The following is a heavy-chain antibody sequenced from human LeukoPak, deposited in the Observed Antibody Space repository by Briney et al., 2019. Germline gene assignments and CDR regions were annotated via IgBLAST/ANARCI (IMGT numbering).Heavy chain of an antibody. V-gene: IGHV3-30*02. J-gene: IGHJ4*02. CDR1: GFTFSSYG. Sequence: PGGSLRLSCAASGFTFSSYGMHWVRQAPGKGLGWVAFIRYDGSNKYYADSVKGRFTISRDNSKNTLYLQMNSLRAEDTAVYYCARGLTWIQLWFIGYWGQGTLVTVSS. CDR2: IRYDGSNK. D-gene: IGHD5-18*01. CDR3: ARGLTWIQLWFIGY.